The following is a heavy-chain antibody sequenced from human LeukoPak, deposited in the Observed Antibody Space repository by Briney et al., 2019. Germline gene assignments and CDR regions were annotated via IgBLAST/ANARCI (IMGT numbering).Heavy chain of an antibody. CDR2: IIPIFGAA. CDR1: GGTFSSYA. J-gene: IGHJ6*02. Sequence: SVKVSCKASGGTFSSYAISWVRQAPGQGLEWMGGIIPIFGAANYAQKFQGRVTITADESTSTAYMELSSLRSEDTAVYYCARVLGEVVYGMDVWGQGTTVTVSS. V-gene: IGHV1-69*13. D-gene: IGHD3-10*01. CDR3: ARVLGEVVYGMDV.